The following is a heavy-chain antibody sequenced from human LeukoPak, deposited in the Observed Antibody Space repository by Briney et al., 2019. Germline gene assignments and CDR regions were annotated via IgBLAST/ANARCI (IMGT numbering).Heavy chain of an antibody. CDR2: INPSGGST. Sequence: GASVKVSCKASGYTFTSYYMHWVRQAPGQGLEWMGIINPSGGSTSYAQKFQGRVTMTRDMSTSTVYMELSSLRSEDTAVYYCARGRGGYGSGSYPHMDVWGKGTTVTISS. CDR1: GYTFTSYY. V-gene: IGHV1-46*01. J-gene: IGHJ6*03. D-gene: IGHD3-10*01. CDR3: ARGRGGYGSGSYPHMDV.